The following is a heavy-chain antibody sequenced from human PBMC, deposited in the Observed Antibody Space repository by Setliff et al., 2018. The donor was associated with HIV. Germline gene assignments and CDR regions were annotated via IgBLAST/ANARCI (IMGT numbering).Heavy chain of an antibody. CDR1: GGSISSGSDY. J-gene: IGHJ4*02. CDR3: ARDVMEWFGNYFDN. CDR2: IHISGTA. Sequence: PSETLSFTCTVSGGSISSGSDYWSWIRQPAGKGLEWIGQIHISGTANYNPSLKSRVTISIDTSKHQFSLKLTSVTAADTAVYYCARDVMEWFGNYFDNWGQGALVTVSS. V-gene: IGHV4-61*09. D-gene: IGHD3-3*01.